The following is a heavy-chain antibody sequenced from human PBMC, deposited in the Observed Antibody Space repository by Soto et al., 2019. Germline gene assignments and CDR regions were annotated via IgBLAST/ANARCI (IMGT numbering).Heavy chain of an antibody. CDR2: IVVGSGNT. CDR3: AAWVGCTCSFDY. J-gene: IGHJ4*02. D-gene: IGHD1-26*01. Sequence: VKVSCQASGFTFTSSAVQWVRQARGQRLEWIGWIVVGSGNTNYAQKFQERVTITRDMSTSTAYMELSSLRSEDTAVYYCAAWVGCTCSFDYWGQGTLVTVSS. CDR1: GFTFTSSA. V-gene: IGHV1-58*01.